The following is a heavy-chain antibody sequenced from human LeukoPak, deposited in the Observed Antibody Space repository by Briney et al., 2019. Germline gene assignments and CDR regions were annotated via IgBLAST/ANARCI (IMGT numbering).Heavy chain of an antibody. Sequence: ASVKVSCKASGYTFTSYGISWVRQAPGQGLEWMGWITAYNGNTNYEQKLQGRVTMTTDTSTSTAYMELRSLRSDDTAVYYCAREVLTYYYGSGSAYYFDYWGQGTLVTVSS. V-gene: IGHV1-18*04. CDR2: ITAYNGNT. CDR3: AREVLTYYYGSGSAYYFDY. J-gene: IGHJ4*02. D-gene: IGHD3-10*01. CDR1: GYTFTSYG.